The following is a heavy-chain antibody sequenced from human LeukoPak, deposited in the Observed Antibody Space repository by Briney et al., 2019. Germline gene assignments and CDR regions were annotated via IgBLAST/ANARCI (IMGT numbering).Heavy chain of an antibody. CDR1: GYTFTGYY. CDR2: INPSGGRT. J-gene: IGHJ4*02. D-gene: IGHD3-22*01. V-gene: IGHV1-46*01. Sequence: ASVKVSCKASGYTFTGYYMHWVRQAPGLGLEWMGWINPSGGRTSYAQKFQGRVTMTRDTSTSTVYMELSSLRSEDTAVYYCARDQRYYDSSGHLDYWGQGTLVTVSS. CDR3: ARDQRYYDSSGHLDY.